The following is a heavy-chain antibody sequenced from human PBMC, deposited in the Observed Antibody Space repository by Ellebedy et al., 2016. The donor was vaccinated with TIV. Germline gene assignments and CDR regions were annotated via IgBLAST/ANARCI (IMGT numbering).Heavy chain of an antibody. CDR2: INAGNGNT. Sequence: AASVKVSCKASGYTFTNYALHWVRQAPGQGLEWMGWINAGNGNTKYSQKFQGRVTITRDTSASTVYMELSSLRFEDTAMYYCARDSGRNEGWFDPWGQGTLVTVSS. CDR1: GYTFTNYA. D-gene: IGHD1-26*01. V-gene: IGHV1-3*01. J-gene: IGHJ5*02. CDR3: ARDSGRNEGWFDP.